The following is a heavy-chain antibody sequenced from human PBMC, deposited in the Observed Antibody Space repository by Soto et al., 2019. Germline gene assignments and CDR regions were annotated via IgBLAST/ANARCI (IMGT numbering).Heavy chain of an antibody. Sequence: QAQLEQSGGEVKKPGSSVKVSCKASRVAFSKFIVTWVRQAPGLGLEWWGGIIPIFGTANYAQKFQGRVTITADESTSTSYMEVNNLRSEDTAVYYCAKVRYSSPMGYYYGMDVWGQGTTVTVSS. CDR1: RVAFSKFI. V-gene: IGHV1-69*01. CDR2: IIPIFGTA. D-gene: IGHD6-19*01. J-gene: IGHJ6*02. CDR3: AKVRYSSPMGYYYGMDV.